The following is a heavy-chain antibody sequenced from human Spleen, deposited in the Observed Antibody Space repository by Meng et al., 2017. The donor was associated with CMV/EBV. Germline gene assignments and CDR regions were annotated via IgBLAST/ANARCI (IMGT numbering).Heavy chain of an antibody. J-gene: IGHJ6*02. Sequence: GGSLRLSCAASGFTFSTYSLNWVRQAPGKGLEWVSVIYSGGSTYYADSVKGRFTISRDNSKNTLYLQMNSLRAEDTAVYYCARGHYGLDVWGQGTTVTVSS. CDR2: IYSGGST. CDR1: GFTFSTYS. V-gene: IGHV3-53*01. CDR3: ARGHYGLDV.